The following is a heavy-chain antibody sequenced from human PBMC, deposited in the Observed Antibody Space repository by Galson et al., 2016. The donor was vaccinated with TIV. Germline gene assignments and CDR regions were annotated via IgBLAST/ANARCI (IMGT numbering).Heavy chain of an antibody. CDR1: GFTFNRYA. CDR2: VSASGLST. CDR3: AKDLVWVVAGGGYLDS. V-gene: IGHV3-23*01. D-gene: IGHD2-15*01. J-gene: IGHJ4*02. Sequence: SLRLSCAASGFTFNRYAMTWVRQAPGKGLEWVSTVSASGLSTYYTDSVKGRFTVSRDNSKNTPYLQMNSLRAEDTAVYYCAKDLVWVVAGGGYLDSGGQGTLVTVSS.